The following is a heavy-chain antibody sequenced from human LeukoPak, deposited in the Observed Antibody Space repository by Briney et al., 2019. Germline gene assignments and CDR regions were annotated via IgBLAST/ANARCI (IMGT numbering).Heavy chain of an antibody. CDR2: IKQDGSEK. J-gene: IGHJ4*02. V-gene: IGHV3-7*01. Sequence: GGSLRLSCVASGFTFSLYRMSWVRQAPGKGLEWVANIKQDGSEKYYVDSVKGRFTISRDNAEISLFLQMNSLRVEDTALYYCAKGRFYDNSGYPIDYWGQGTLVTVSS. D-gene: IGHD3-22*01. CDR1: GFTFSLYR. CDR3: AKGRFYDNSGYPIDY.